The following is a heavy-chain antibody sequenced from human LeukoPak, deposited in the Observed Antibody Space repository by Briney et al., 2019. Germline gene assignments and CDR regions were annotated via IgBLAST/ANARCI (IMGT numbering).Heavy chain of an antibody. CDR2: IIPILGIA. CDR3: ARLGSGVVPAAVDAFDI. D-gene: IGHD2-2*01. V-gene: IGHV1-69*02. J-gene: IGHJ3*02. Sequence: SVKVSCKASGGTFSSYTISWVRQAPGQGLEWMGRIIPILGIANYAQKFQGRVTITADKSTSTAYMELSSLRSEDTAAYYCARLGSGVVPAAVDAFDIWGQGTMVTVSS. CDR1: GGTFSSYT.